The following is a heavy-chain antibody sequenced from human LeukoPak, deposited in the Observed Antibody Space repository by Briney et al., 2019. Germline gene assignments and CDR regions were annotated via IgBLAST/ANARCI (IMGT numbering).Heavy chain of an antibody. D-gene: IGHD6-19*01. Sequence: GGSLRLSCAASGFSFSSTAMNWVRQAPGKGLEWVSASGTDGDTYYADSVQGRFTISRDNSKNTLYLQMNSLRAEDTAVYYCAKDRVAVAGAYNWFDPWGQGTLVTVSS. CDR2: SGTDGDT. CDR1: GFSFSSTA. CDR3: AKDRVAVAGAYNWFDP. V-gene: IGHV3-23*01. J-gene: IGHJ5*02.